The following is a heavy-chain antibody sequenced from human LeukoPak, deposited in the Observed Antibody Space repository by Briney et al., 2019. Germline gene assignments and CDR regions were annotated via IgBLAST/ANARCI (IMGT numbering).Heavy chain of an antibody. Sequence: SETLSLTCAVSGGSFSGYYWSWFRRPPGKGLEWIGESNHSGSTNYNPSLKSRVTISVDTSKNQFSLKLSSVTAADTAVYYCARSPRNYGSGSYHTPYNWFDPWGQGTLVTVSS. CDR1: GGSFSGYY. V-gene: IGHV4-34*01. CDR3: ARSPRNYGSGSYHTPYNWFDP. CDR2: SNHSGST. D-gene: IGHD3-10*01. J-gene: IGHJ5*02.